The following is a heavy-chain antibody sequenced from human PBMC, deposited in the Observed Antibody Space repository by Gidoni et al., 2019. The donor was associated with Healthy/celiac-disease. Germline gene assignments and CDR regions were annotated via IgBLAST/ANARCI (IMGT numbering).Heavy chain of an antibody. CDR2: INHSGST. CDR1: GRSFSGYY. CDR3: ARAGGRRLGYYFDY. Sequence: VQLQQWGAGLLKPSETLSLTCAVYGRSFSGYYWSWIRQPPGKGLEWIVEINHSGSTNYNPSLKSRVTISVDTSKNQFSLKLSSVTAADTAVYYCARAGGRRLGYYFDYWGQGTLVTVSS. D-gene: IGHD6-19*01. J-gene: IGHJ4*02. V-gene: IGHV4-34*01.